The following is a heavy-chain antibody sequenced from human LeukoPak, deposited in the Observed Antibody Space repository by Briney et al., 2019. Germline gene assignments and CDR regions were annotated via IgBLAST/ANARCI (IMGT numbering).Heavy chain of an antibody. CDR1: GGSFSGYY. D-gene: IGHD2-21*01. Sequence: SETLSLTCAVYGGSFSGYYWSWIRQPPGEGLEWIGEINHSGSTNYNPSLKSRVTISVDTSKNQFSLKLSSVTAADTAVYYCARAGDSVDVWGKGTTVTVSS. CDR3: ARAGDSVDV. V-gene: IGHV4-34*01. J-gene: IGHJ6*04. CDR2: INHSGST.